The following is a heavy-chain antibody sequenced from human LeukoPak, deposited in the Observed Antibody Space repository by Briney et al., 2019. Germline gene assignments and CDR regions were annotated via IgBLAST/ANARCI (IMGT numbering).Heavy chain of an antibody. D-gene: IGHD2-15*01. V-gene: IGHV3-30*02. Sequence: GGSLRLSCAASGFTLSKYGMHWVRQAPGKGLEWVAFIRHDGGKTNYADSVKGRFTISRDNSKNTLYLQMSSLRVEDTAVHYCAGDDRGYCSDGTCYSLWDHWGQGTLVTVSS. CDR1: GFTLSKYG. CDR2: IRHDGGKT. CDR3: AGDDRGYCSDGTCYSLWDH. J-gene: IGHJ4*02.